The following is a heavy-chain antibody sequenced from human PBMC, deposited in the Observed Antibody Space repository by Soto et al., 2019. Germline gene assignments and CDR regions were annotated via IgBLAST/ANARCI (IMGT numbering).Heavy chain of an antibody. V-gene: IGHV3-43*01. D-gene: IGHD3-10*01. Sequence: GGSLRLSCAASGFTFDDYTMHWVRQAPGKGLEWVSLISWDGGSTYYADSVKGRFTISRDNSKNSLYLQMNSLRTEDTALYYCAKDIDRSGYYGMDVWGQGTTVTVSS. CDR2: ISWDGGST. J-gene: IGHJ6*02. CDR3: AKDIDRSGYYGMDV. CDR1: GFTFDDYT.